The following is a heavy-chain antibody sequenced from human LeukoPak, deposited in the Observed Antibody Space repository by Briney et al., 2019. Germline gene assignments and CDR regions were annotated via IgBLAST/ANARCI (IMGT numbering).Heavy chain of an antibody. D-gene: IGHD1-26*01. J-gene: IGHJ4*02. CDR3: HTIVGATSGLNFDY. CDR1: GGTFSSYA. V-gene: IGHV1-3*01. Sequence: GASVKVSCKASGGTFSSYAMHWVRQAPGQRLEWMGWINAGNGNTKYSQKFQGRVTITRDTSASTAYMELSSLRSEDTAVYYCHTIVGATSGLNFDYWGQGTLVTVSS. CDR2: INAGNGNT.